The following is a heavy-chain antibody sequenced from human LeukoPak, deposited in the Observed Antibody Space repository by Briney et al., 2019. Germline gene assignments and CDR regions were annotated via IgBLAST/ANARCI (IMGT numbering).Heavy chain of an antibody. V-gene: IGHV1-2*02. J-gene: IGHJ4*02. Sequence: ASVKVSCKASGYSFTAFYIHWVRKAPGQGLEWMGWMHPRSGETNYAYKFRGKFTMTRDTSISTAYMDLGSLGSDDTAVYYCARDGEYGTGSYYRGCFDYWGQGILVTVSS. CDR3: ARDGEYGTGSYYRGCFDY. CDR2: MHPRSGET. CDR1: GYSFTAFY. D-gene: IGHD3-10*01.